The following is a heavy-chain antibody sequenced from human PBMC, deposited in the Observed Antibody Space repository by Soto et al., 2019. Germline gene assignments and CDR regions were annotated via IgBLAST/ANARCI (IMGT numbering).Heavy chain of an antibody. CDR1: GCSFDTYV. CDR3: ARDNNAYSPLASDYYYGVDV. V-gene: IGHV3-33*01. CDR2: IWFDGSNK. D-gene: IGHD6-13*01. Sequence: GGSLRLSCAASGCSFDTYVIHWGRQAPGKGLGWVALIWFDGSNKYYADSVRGRFTISRDNSKNMLFLQMNSLTADDTAVYYCARDNNAYSPLASDYYYGVDVWGQGTAVTVSS. J-gene: IGHJ6*02.